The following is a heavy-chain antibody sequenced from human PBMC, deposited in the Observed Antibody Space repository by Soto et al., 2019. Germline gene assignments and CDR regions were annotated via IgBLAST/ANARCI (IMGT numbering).Heavy chain of an antibody. Sequence: ASVKVSCTASGYTFTSYGISWVRHAPGQGLEWMGWISAYNGNTNYAQKLQGRVTMTTDTSTSTAYMELRSLRSDDTAVYYCARLGSAVAGTGWFDPWGQGTLVTVSS. CDR3: ARLGSAVAGTGWFDP. J-gene: IGHJ5*02. D-gene: IGHD6-19*01. CDR2: ISAYNGNT. V-gene: IGHV1-18*01. CDR1: GYTFTSYG.